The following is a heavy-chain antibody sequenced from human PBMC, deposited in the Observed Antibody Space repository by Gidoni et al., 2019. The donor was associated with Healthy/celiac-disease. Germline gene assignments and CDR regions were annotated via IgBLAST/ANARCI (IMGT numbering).Heavy chain of an antibody. CDR1: GYTFTGYY. CDR3: ARDPSAVPADSYNWFDP. D-gene: IGHD2-2*01. J-gene: IGHJ5*02. V-gene: IGHV1-2*02. Sequence: QVQLVQSGAEVKKPGASVKVSCKASGYTFTGYYMHWVRQAPGQGLEWMGWINPNSGGTNYAQKFQGRVTMTRDTSISTAYMELSRLRSDDTAVYYCARDPSAVPADSYNWFDPWGQGTLVTVSS. CDR2: INPNSGGT.